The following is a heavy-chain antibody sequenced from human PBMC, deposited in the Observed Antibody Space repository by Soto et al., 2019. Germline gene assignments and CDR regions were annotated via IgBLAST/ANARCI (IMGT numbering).Heavy chain of an antibody. J-gene: IGHJ6*02. Sequence: GGSLRLSYAASGFTFSSYWMHWVRQAPGKGLVWVSRINSDGSSTSYADSVKGRFTISRDNAKNTLYLQMNSLRAEDTAVYYCARVVTMVRGPQLDVWGQGTTVTV. V-gene: IGHV3-74*01. D-gene: IGHD3-10*01. CDR1: GFTFSSYW. CDR2: INSDGSST. CDR3: ARVVTMVRGPQLDV.